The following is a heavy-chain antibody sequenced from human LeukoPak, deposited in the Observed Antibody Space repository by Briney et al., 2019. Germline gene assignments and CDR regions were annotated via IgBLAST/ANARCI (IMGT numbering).Heavy chain of an antibody. V-gene: IGHV3-48*04. J-gene: IGHJ4*02. CDR1: GFTFSDYS. CDR3: AREGYSSSWYYFDY. Sequence: AGGSLRLSCAASGFTFSDYSMNWVRQAPGKGLEDLSYINSDGKTTWYADSVKGRFTASRDNAKNSLYLQMNSLRAEDTAVYYCAREGYSSSWYYFDYWGQGTLVTVSS. D-gene: IGHD6-13*01. CDR2: INSDGKTT.